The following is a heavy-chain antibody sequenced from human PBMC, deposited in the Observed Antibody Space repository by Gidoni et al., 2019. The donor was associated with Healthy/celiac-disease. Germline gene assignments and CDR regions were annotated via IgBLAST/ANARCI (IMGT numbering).Heavy chain of an antibody. D-gene: IGHD2-2*01. Sequence: EVQLVESGGGLVQPGGSLRLSCAASGFTFSSDSMNWVRQAPGKGLEWVSYISSSSSTIYYADSVKGRFTISRDNAKNSLYLQMNSLRDEDTAVYYCARGQVVPADERYYGMDVWGQGTTVTVSS. CDR2: ISSSSSTI. CDR1: GFTFSSDS. J-gene: IGHJ6*02. V-gene: IGHV3-48*02. CDR3: ARGQVVPADERYYGMDV.